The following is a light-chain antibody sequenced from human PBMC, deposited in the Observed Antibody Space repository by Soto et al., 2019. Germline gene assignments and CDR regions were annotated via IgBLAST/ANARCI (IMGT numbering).Light chain of an antibody. CDR1: ESLLHSNGYNY. CDR3: MQALQTPWT. CDR2: LGS. V-gene: IGKV2-28*01. Sequence: DIVMTQSPLSLPVTPGEPASISCRSSESLLHSNGYNYLDWYLQKPGQSPQLLIFLGSNRASGGTDRFSGSGSGTDFTLKISRVEAEDVGVYYCMQALQTPWTFGQGTKVDIK. J-gene: IGKJ1*01.